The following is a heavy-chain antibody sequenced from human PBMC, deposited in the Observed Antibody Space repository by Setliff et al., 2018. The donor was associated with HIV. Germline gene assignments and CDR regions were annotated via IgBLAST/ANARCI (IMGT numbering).Heavy chain of an antibody. CDR3: AQIWFGGTHFR. Sequence: PGGSLRLSCAASGFSFNTYGMHWVRQAPGMGLVWVAVISYDGSNIHYADSVEGRFTISRDNSKNTLYLQMNSLRVEDTAVYYCAQIWFGGTHFRWGQGTLVTVSS. V-gene: IGHV3-30*18. D-gene: IGHD3-10*01. CDR1: GFSFNTYG. J-gene: IGHJ4*02. CDR2: ISYDGSNI.